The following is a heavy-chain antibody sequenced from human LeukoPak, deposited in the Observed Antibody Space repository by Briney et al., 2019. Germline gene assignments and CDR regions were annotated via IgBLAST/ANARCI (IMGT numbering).Heavy chain of an antibody. CDR1: GFTFSSYA. D-gene: IGHD2-2*01. CDR2: ISGSGGST. Sequence: QPGGSLRLSCAASGFTFSSYAMSWVRQAPGKGLEWVSAISGSGGSTYYADSVKGRFTISRDNSKNTLYLQMNSLRAEDTAVYYCAKYKVPAAMNNYYYYGMDVWGQGTTVTVSS. J-gene: IGHJ6*02. CDR3: AKYKVPAAMNNYYYYGMDV. V-gene: IGHV3-23*01.